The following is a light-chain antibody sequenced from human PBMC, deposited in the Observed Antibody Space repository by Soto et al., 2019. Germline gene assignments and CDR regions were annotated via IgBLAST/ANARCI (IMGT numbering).Light chain of an antibody. CDR2: KAS. J-gene: IGKJ2*01. CDR1: QDVSQW. Sequence: DIHMTQSPSTLSASVGDTVTITCRASQDVSQWLAWYQERPGKPPKLLIYKASSLERGVPSRFRGRGSETEFTLTIRDLQPDDFATYSCQHYDSSPYTLGQGTRLEIK. CDR3: QHYDSSPYT. V-gene: IGKV1-5*03.